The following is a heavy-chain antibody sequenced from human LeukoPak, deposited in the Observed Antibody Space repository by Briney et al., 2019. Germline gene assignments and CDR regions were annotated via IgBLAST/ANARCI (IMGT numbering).Heavy chain of an antibody. CDR3: ARFAYCGGHCWYYFDY. D-gene: IGHD2-21*02. Sequence: PSETLSLTCTVSGGSIRSSYYYWGWIRQPPGKGLEWIGSIYDSGSTYYNPSLKSRVTISVDTSKNQFSLQLSSVTAADTAVYYCARFAYCGGHCWYYFDYWGQGTLVTVSS. CDR2: IYDSGST. J-gene: IGHJ4*02. CDR1: GGSIRSSYYY. V-gene: IGHV4-39*07.